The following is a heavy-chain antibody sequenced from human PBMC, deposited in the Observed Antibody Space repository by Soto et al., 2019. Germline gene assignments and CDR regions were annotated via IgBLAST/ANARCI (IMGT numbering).Heavy chain of an antibody. V-gene: IGHV3-21*01. CDR2: ISKSDYT. J-gene: IGHJ4*02. CDR3: AREDSILIPAASDF. CDR1: GFAFNNYG. D-gene: IGHD2-2*01. Sequence: GGSLRLSCTVSGFAFNNYGINWVRQAPGKGLEWVSSISKSDYTYYSDSVKGRFTISRDNAKNSVSLQMTTLRVEDTAVYYCAREDSILIPAASDFWGQGTLVTVSS.